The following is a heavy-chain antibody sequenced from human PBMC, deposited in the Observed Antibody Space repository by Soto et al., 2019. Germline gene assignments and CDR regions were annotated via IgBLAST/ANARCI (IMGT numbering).Heavy chain of an antibody. D-gene: IGHD2-21*02. CDR1: GYTFTSYA. Sequence: QVQLVQSGAEVKKPGASVKVSCKASGYTFTSYAMHSVRQAPGQRLEWMGWINAGNGNTKYSQKFQGRVTITRDTSASTVYMELSSLRSEDTAVYYCARIETGRVVTRPNWLDPWGQGTLVTVSS. J-gene: IGHJ5*02. CDR3: ARIETGRVVTRPNWLDP. V-gene: IGHV1-3*01. CDR2: INAGNGNT.